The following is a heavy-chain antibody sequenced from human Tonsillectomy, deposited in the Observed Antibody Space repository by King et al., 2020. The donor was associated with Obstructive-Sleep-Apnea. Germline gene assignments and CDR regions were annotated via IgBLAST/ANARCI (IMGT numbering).Heavy chain of an antibody. J-gene: IGHJ4*02. CDR3: AREGPSQGAGELGY. CDR2: ISPYSGNT. V-gene: IGHV1-18*04. CDR1: GYTFTHYG. Sequence: QLVQSGAEVKKPGASVKVSCKASGYTFTHYGITWVRQAPGQGLEWMGWISPYSGNTNYTHKLQGRATMTTDTSTITAYMELRSLRSDDTAVYYCAREGPSQGAGELGYWGQGTLVTVSS. D-gene: IGHD6-19*01.